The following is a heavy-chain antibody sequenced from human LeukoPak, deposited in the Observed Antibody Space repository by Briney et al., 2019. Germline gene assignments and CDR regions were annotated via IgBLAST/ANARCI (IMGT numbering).Heavy chain of an antibody. CDR1: GHTFTGYY. CDR3: ARDFLWFGELEESY. V-gene: IGHV1-2*02. J-gene: IGHJ4*02. CDR2: INPNSGGT. Sequence: ASVTVSCKASGHTFTGYYMHWVRQAPGQGLEWMGWINPNSGGTNYAQKVQGRVTMTRDTSISTAYMELSRLRSDDTAVYYCARDFLWFGELEESYWGQGTLVTVSS. D-gene: IGHD3-10*01.